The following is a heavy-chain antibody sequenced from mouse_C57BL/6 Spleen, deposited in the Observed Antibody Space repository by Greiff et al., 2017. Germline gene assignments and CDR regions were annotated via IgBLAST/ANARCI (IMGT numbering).Heavy chain of an antibody. J-gene: IGHJ3*01. D-gene: IGHD2-4*01. CDR2: IDPETGGT. V-gene: IGHV1-15*01. CDR1: GYTFTDYE. Sequence: VQLQQSGAELVRPGASVTLSCKASGYTFTDYEMHWVKQTPVHGLEWIGAIDPETGGTAYNQKFKGKAILTADKSSSTAYMELRSLTSEDSAVYYCTRGACRDYGFAYWGQGTLVTVSA. CDR3: TRGACRDYGFAY.